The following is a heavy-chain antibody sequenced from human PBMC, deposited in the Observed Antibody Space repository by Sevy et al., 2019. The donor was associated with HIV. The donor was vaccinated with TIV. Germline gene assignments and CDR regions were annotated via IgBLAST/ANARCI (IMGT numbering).Heavy chain of an antibody. CDR1: GFTFSSYD. CDR3: ARVALTFGGDPYDKHYFMDV. CDR2: ISYDGSNK. J-gene: IGHJ6*03. D-gene: IGHD3-16*01. V-gene: IGHV3-30*03. Sequence: GGSLRLSCAAPGFTFSSYDMHWVRQAPGKGLEWGAVISYDGSNKFYLDSVKGRFTISRDNSKSTPYLQLRSLRAEDTAVYYGARVALTFGGDPYDKHYFMDVWGKGTTVTVSS.